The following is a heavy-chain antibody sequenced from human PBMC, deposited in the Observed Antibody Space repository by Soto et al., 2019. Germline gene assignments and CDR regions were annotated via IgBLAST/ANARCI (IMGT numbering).Heavy chain of an antibody. CDR1: GFTFSNCV. J-gene: IGHJ4*02. Sequence: EVHLLESGGVLVQPGESLRLSCETSGFTFSNCVMTWVRQAPGKGLEWVSVITKSGDTDYADSVKGRFTITRDNSNNTVYLQMNSLRAEDTAVYYCAKGLLSCRWYAADWGQGTLITVSS. V-gene: IGHV3-23*01. CDR3: AKGLLSCRWYAAD. D-gene: IGHD6-13*01. CDR2: ITKSGDT.